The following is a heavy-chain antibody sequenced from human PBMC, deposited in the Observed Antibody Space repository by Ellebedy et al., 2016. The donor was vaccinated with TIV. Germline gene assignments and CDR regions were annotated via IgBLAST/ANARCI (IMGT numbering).Heavy chain of an antibody. V-gene: IGHV3-7*01. D-gene: IGHD3-22*01. J-gene: IGHJ4*02. CDR1: EFTFSSYW. Sequence: GGSLRLXXAASEFTFSSYWMSWVRQAPGKGLEWVANIKEDGSEKYYVDSVKGRFTISRDNAKNSLYLQMNSLRAEDTAVYYCAYEEGSSGYWGQGTLVTVSS. CDR3: AYEEGSSGY. CDR2: IKEDGSEK.